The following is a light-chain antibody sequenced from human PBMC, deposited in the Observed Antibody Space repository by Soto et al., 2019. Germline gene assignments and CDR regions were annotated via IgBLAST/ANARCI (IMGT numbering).Light chain of an antibody. CDR2: EVS. Sequence: QSVLTQPASVSGSPGQSITVPCTGTTGDIGAYNYVSWYQQHPGKAPKLIIYEVSNRPSGVSSRFSGSKSGNTASLTISGLQAEHEADSFCSSFTSTSAVYVFGTGTKVTVL. V-gene: IGLV2-14*01. CDR3: SSFTSTSAVYV. J-gene: IGLJ1*01. CDR1: TGDIGAYNY.